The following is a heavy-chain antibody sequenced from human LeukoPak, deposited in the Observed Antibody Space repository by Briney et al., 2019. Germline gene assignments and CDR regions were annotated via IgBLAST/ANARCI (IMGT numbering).Heavy chain of an antibody. Sequence: GRSLRLSCAVSGFTFSSYGMHWVRQAPGKGLEWVAVISYDGSNKYYAESVEGRFTISRDNSQNTLSLQMNRLRPDDTALYYCTKEGYYGSGSFPDYWGQGTLVTVSS. CDR3: TKEGYYGSGSFPDY. D-gene: IGHD3-10*01. J-gene: IGHJ4*02. CDR1: GFTFSSYG. CDR2: ISYDGSNK. V-gene: IGHV3-30*18.